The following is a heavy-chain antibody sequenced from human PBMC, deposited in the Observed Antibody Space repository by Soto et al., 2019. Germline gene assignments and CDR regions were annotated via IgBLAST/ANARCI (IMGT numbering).Heavy chain of an antibody. V-gene: IGHV1-3*01. CDR3: AIGLAAAAYLVFDC. CDR1: GYIFTSYA. J-gene: IGHJ3*01. D-gene: IGHD6-13*01. CDR2: INAGNGNT. Sequence: ASVKVSCKASGYIFTSYAIHWVRQAPGQRLEWMGWINAGNGNTKYSQKFQGRVTITRDTSASTAYMELSSLRSEDTAVYYCAIGLAAAAYLVFDCWGQGIMVTVSS.